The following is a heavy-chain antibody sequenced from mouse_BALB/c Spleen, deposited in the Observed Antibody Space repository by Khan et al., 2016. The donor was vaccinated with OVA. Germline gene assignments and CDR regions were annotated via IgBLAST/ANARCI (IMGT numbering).Heavy chain of an antibody. CDR3: ARSGTTVVAYWYFDV. J-gene: IGHJ1*01. CDR2: KPYSGTT. CDR1: GYSFTSGYS. Sequence: EVQLQESGPDLVKPSQSLSLSCTVTGYSFTSGYSWHWIRQSPGNILEWMGYKPYSGTTNYNPSFKSRISITRDTSKNQFFLQLNSVTTEDTATYYCARSGTTVVAYWYFDVWGAGTTVTVSS. V-gene: IGHV3-1*02. D-gene: IGHD1-1*01.